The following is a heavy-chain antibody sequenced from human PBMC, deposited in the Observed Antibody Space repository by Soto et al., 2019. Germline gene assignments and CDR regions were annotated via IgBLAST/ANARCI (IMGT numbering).Heavy chain of an antibody. CDR2: INAGNGNT. Sequence: ASVKVSCKASGYTFTSYAMHWVRQAPGQRLEWMGWINAGNGNTKYSQKFQGRVTITRDTSASTAYMELSSLRSEDTAVYYCARGNVLLWFGELYGFAPWGQGTLVTVSS. D-gene: IGHD3-10*01. CDR1: GYTFTSYA. V-gene: IGHV1-3*01. CDR3: ARGNVLLWFGELYGFAP. J-gene: IGHJ5*02.